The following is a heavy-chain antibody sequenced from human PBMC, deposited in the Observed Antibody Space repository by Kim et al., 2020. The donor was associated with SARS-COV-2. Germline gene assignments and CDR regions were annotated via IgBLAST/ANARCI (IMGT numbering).Heavy chain of an antibody. CDR2: ISSNSDTI. J-gene: IGHJ4*02. CDR1: GFTFRSYS. Sequence: GGSLRLSCAASGFTFRSYSMNWVRQAPGKGLEWISYISSNSDTIYYADSVKGRLTISRDNAKNSLYLQMNSLGDEDTALYYCARSGAIDYWGQGTLVTVSS. CDR3: ARSGAIDY. D-gene: IGHD3-10*01. V-gene: IGHV3-48*02.